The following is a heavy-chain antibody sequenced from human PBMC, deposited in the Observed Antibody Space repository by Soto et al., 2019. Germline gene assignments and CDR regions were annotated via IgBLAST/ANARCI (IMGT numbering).Heavy chain of an antibody. CDR1: GYTFTSYA. V-gene: IGHV1-3*01. CDR3: ASDLGVGAASDY. J-gene: IGHJ4*02. CDR2: INAGNGNT. Sequence: QVQLVQSGAVVKKPGASVKVSCKASGYTFTSYAMHWVRQAPGQRLEWMGWINAGNGNTKYSQKFQGRVSITRDTSARTAYMELSSMRSEDTAVYYCASDLGVGAASDYWGQGTLVTVSS. D-gene: IGHD1-26*01.